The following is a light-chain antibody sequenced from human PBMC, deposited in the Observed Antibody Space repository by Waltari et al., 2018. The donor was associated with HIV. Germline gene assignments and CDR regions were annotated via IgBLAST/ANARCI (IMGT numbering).Light chain of an antibody. V-gene: IGKV3-20*01. CDR3: QQYGSSPPRT. Sequence: EIVLTQSPGTLSLSPGERATLSCRASQSVSSSYLAWYQQKRGQPPRLLIYGASSRATGIPDRFSGSGSGTDFILTISRLEPEDFAVYYCQQYGSSPPRTFGQGTKVEIK. CDR2: GAS. J-gene: IGKJ1*01. CDR1: QSVSSSY.